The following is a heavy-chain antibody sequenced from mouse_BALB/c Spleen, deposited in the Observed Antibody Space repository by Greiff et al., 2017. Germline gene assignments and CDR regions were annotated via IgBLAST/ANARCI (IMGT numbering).Heavy chain of an antibody. V-gene: IGHV2-9*02. CDR1: GFSLTSYG. J-gene: IGHJ1*01. CDR3: ARGLGRGYFDV. CDR2: IWAGGST. Sequence: VQLQESGPGLVAPSQSLSITCTVSGFSLTSYGVHWVRQPPGKGLEWLGVIWAGGSTNYNSALMSRLSISKDNSKSQVFLKMNSLQTDDTAMYYCARGLGRGYFDVWGAGTTVTVSS. D-gene: IGHD4-1*01.